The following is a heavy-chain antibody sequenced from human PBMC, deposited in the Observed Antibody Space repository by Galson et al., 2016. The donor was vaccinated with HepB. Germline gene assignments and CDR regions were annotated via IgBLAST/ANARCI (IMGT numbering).Heavy chain of an antibody. J-gene: IGHJ5*02. V-gene: IGHV4-31*03. CDR3: ARGLSSTRGNWFDP. D-gene: IGHD5/OR15-5a*01. Sequence: PLSLTCTVSGASITSGGYYWNWIRQLPGKGLEWIGYIYQNGHTTYNPSLKSRVTISVATSKSQFSLKVTSLTAADTAVYYCARGLSSTRGNWFDPWGQGTQVTVSS. CDR2: IYQNGHT. CDR1: GASITSGGYY.